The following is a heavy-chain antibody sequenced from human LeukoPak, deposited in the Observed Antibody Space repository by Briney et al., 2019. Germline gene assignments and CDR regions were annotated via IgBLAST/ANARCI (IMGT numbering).Heavy chain of an antibody. J-gene: IGHJ5*02. D-gene: IGHD1-26*01. V-gene: IGHV4-39*01. CDR3: ARRGSGSYYNWFDP. CDR1: GFTFSSYN. CDR2: IYYSGST. Sequence: PGGSLRLSCAASGFTFSSYNMNWIRQPPGKGLEWIGSIYYSGSTYYNPSLKSRVTISVDTSKNQFSLKLSSVTAADTAVYYCARRGSGSYYNWFDPWGQGTLVTVSS.